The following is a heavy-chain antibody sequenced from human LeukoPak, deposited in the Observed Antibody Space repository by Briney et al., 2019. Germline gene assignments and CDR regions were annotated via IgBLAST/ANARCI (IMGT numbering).Heavy chain of an antibody. Sequence: GRSLRLSCAASGFIFSSYAMHWVRQAPGKGLEWVANIKHDGSEKYYVDSVKGRFTISRDNAKNSLYLQMNSLRAEDTAFYYCARDASGYYYTSGLIDYWGQGTLVTVSS. CDR3: ARDASGYYYTSGLIDY. J-gene: IGHJ4*02. CDR2: IKHDGSEK. V-gene: IGHV3-7*01. D-gene: IGHD3-22*01. CDR1: GFIFSSYA.